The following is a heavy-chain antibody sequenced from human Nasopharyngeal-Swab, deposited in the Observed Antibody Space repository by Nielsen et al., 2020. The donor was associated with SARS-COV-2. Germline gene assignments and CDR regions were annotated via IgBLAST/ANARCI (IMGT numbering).Heavy chain of an antibody. J-gene: IGHJ6*02. CDR3: ARDPGVVVVAATHYYYYGMDV. V-gene: IGHV3-48*02. D-gene: IGHD2-15*01. Sequence: GESLKISCAASGFTFNSYSMNWVRQAPGKGLEWVSYISSSSSTIYYADSVKGRFTISRDNAKNSLYLQMNSLRDEDTAVYYCARDPGVVVVAATHYYYYGMDVWGQGTTVTVSS. CDR1: GFTFNSYS. CDR2: ISSSSSTI.